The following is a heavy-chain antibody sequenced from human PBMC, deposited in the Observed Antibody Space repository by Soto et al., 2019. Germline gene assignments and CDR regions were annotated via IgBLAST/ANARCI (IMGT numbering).Heavy chain of an antibody. CDR3: ARVLRTIVGATTDAFDI. Sequence: GGSLRLSCAASGFTFSSYSMNWVRQAPGKGLEWVSYISSSSSTIYYADSVKGRFTISRDNAKNSLYLQMNSLRDEDTAVYYCARVLRTIVGATTDAFDIWGQGTMVTVSS. V-gene: IGHV3-48*02. CDR1: GFTFSSYS. CDR2: ISSSSSTI. J-gene: IGHJ3*02. D-gene: IGHD1-26*01.